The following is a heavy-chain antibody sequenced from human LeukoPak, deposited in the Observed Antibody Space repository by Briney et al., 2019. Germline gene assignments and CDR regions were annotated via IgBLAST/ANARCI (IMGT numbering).Heavy chain of an antibody. CDR1: GGSISSGGYS. D-gene: IGHD7-27*01. CDR2: IYHSGST. J-gene: IGHJ2*01. Sequence: SETLSLTCAVSGGSISSGGYSWSWIRQPPGKGLEWIGYIYHSGSTYYNPSLKSRVTISVDRSKNQFSLKLSSVTAADTAVYYCARGTGDHSPLYENYWYFDLWGRGTLVTVSS. CDR3: ARGTGDHSPLYENYWYFDL. V-gene: IGHV4-30-2*01.